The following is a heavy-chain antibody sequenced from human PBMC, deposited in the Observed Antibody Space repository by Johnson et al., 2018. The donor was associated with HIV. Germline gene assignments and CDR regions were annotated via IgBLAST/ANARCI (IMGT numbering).Heavy chain of an antibody. CDR3: ARAHRYYYDTDTMDAFDI. J-gene: IGHJ3*02. D-gene: IGHD3-22*01. Sequence: QVQLVESGGGVVQPGRSMRLSCAASGFSFSIYAMHWVRQAPGKGLEWVALISYDGSNKYYADSVKGRFTISRDNAKNSLYLQMNSLRAEDTAVYYCARAHRYYYDTDTMDAFDIWGQGTMVTVSS. CDR1: GFSFSIYA. CDR2: ISYDGSNK. V-gene: IGHV3-30-3*01.